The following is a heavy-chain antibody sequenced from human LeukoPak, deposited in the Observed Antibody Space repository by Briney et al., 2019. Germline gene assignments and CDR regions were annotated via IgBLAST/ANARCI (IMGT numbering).Heavy chain of an antibody. CDR2: IKSKTDGGTT. J-gene: IGHJ4*02. CDR3: TTDRH. V-gene: IGHV3-15*01. Sequence: GGSLRLSCTASGFPFSSAWLSWVRQAPGKGLEWVGRIKSKTDGGTTDYAEPVKGRFTISRDDSKSTLYLQMNGLKIEDTAVYYCTTDRHWGQGTLVTVPS. CDR1: GFPFSSAW.